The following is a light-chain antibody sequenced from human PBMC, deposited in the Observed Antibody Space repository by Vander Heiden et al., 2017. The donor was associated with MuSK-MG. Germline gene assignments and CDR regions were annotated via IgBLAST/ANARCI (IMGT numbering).Light chain of an antibody. CDR2: DEA. V-gene: IGKV3-11*01. Sequence: EMVLTQSPATLSLSPGERAALSCRDSQSVSNFLAGDQQKPGLAPRLLSFDEANRATGVQGRVSGSASGTDFTRTIGNLETEDFAVEHGHQRPGTFGQGTKVEIK. CDR1: QSVSNF. CDR3: HQRPGT. J-gene: IGKJ1*01.